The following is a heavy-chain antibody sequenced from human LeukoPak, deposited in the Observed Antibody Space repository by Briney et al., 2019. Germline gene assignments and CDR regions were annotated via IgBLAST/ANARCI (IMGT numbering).Heavy chain of an antibody. D-gene: IGHD2-2*01. CDR1: GFTVSSNY. Sequence: SGGSLRLSCAASGFTVSSNYMSWVRQAPGKGLEWVSVIYSGGSTYYADSVKGRFTISRGNSKNTLYLQMNSLRAEDTAVYYCAREKRGYCSSTSCYRGLGYFDYWGQGTLVTVSS. J-gene: IGHJ4*02. CDR3: AREKRGYCSSTSCYRGLGYFDY. V-gene: IGHV3-53*01. CDR2: IYSGGST.